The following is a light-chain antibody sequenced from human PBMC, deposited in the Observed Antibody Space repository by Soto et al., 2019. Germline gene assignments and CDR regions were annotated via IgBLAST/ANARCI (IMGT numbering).Light chain of an antibody. CDR2: RDS. Sequence: SYELTQPLSVSVALGQTARITCGVNNIGSKNVHWYQQKPGQAPVLVIYRDSNRPSGIPERFSGSNSGNTATLTISRAQAGDEADYYCQVWDSSTVRVFGTGTKVTVL. CDR1: NIGSKN. J-gene: IGLJ1*01. CDR3: QVWDSSTVRV. V-gene: IGLV3-9*01.